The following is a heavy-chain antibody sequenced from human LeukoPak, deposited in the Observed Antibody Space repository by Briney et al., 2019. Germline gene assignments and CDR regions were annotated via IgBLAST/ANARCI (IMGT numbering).Heavy chain of an antibody. V-gene: IGHV3-48*01. D-gene: IGHD1-1*01. CDR2: ISASGSNI. CDR1: GFPFSSYS. J-gene: IGHJ4*02. Sequence: GGSLRLSCAVSGFPFSSYSMNWVRQAPGKGLEWVSYISASGSNIYYLDAVKGRFTVSRDNAMNSLFLQMDRPRAEDTAIYYCVRVKGTYFDFWGQGSPVTVSS. CDR3: VRVKGTYFDF.